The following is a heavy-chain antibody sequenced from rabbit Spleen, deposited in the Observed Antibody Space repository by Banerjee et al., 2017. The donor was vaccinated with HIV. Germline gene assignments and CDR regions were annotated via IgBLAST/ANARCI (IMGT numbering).Heavy chain of an antibody. V-gene: IGHV1S40*01. CDR1: GFSFSSSDY. CDR3: AREKSGNHGHDL. Sequence: QSLEESGGDLVKPGTSLTLTCTASGFSFSSSDYMCWVRQAPGKGLQWIGCIYTGSSGSTYYATWAKGRFTISKTSSTTVTLQMTSLTAADTATYFCAREKSGNHGHDLWGPGTLVTVS. CDR2: IYTGSSGST. D-gene: IGHD3-1*01. J-gene: IGHJ4*01.